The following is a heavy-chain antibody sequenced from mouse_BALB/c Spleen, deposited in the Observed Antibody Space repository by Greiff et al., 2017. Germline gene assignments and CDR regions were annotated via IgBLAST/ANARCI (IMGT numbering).Heavy chain of an antibody. CDR2: ILPGSGST. D-gene: IGHD2-4*01. J-gene: IGHJ3*01. Sequence: VQLQQSGAELMKPGASVKISCKATGYTFSSYWIEWVKQRPGHGLEWIGEILPGSGSTNYNEKFKGKATFTADTSSNTAYMQLSSLTSEDSAVYYCARIYYDYDWFAYWGQGTLVTVSA. V-gene: IGHV1-9*01. CDR3: ARIYYDYDWFAY. CDR1: GYTFSSYW.